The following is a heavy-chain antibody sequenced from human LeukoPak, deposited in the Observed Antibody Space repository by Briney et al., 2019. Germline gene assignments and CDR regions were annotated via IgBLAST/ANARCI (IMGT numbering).Heavy chain of an antibody. D-gene: IGHD3-10*01. CDR2: IYYSGST. V-gene: IGHV4-39*07. J-gene: IGHJ6*03. CDR3: ARGYYGSGSYHPYYYYYMDV. Sequence: PSETLSLTCTVSGGSISSSSYYWGWIRQPPGKGLEWIGSIYYSGSTYYNPSLKSRVTISVDTSKNQFSLKLSSVTAADTAVYYCARGYYGSGSYHPYYYYYMDVWGKGTTVTISS. CDR1: GGSISSSSYY.